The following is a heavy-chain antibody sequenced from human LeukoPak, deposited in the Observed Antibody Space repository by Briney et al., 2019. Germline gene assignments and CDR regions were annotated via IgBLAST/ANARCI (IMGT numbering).Heavy chain of an antibody. CDR2: ISGSGGST. CDR1: GFTFSSYW. V-gene: IGHV3-23*01. CDR3: AKAMSYYYYYYYMDV. Sequence: GGSLRLSRAASGFTFSSYWMHWVRQAPGKGLEWVSAISGSGGSTYYADSVKGRFTISRDNSKNTLYLQMNSLRAEDTAVYYCAKAMSYYYYYYYMDVWGKGTTVTVSS. J-gene: IGHJ6*03. D-gene: IGHD3-10*01.